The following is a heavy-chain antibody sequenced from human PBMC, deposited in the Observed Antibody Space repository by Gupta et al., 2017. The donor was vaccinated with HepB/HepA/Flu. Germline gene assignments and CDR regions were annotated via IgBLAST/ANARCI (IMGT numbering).Heavy chain of an antibody. D-gene: IGHD3-22*01. V-gene: IGHV3-7*01. CDR1: GFTFTTYW. CDR3: ARRYSDSSGYYYDRYYFDY. Sequence: EVQLVESGGGVVQPGRSLRLSCAASGFTFTTYWLTWVRQAPGKGLEGVANIKQDGSEKHYVDSVKGRFTISRDNARSSLYLQMNSLRAEDTAVYYCARRYSDSSGYYYDRYYFDYWGQGTLVTVSS. J-gene: IGHJ4*02. CDR2: IKQDGSEK.